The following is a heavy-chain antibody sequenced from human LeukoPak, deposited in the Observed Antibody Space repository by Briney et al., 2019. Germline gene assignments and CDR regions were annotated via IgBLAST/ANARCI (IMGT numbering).Heavy chain of an antibody. J-gene: IGHJ4*01. CDR2: IKQNGGEE. CDR3: ARDGTAAGLYFDL. CDR1: GFTFTNYW. D-gene: IGHD6-13*01. Sequence: GGSLKLSCAVSGFTFTNYWMNWVRQAPGKGLEWVASIKQNGGEESYVDSVKGRFTISRDNAKNSLYLQMSSLRAEDTAVYYCARDGTAAGLYFDLWGQGTLVTVSS. V-gene: IGHV3-7*01.